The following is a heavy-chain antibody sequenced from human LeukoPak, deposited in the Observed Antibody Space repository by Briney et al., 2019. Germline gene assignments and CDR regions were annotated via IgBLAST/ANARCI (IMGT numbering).Heavy chain of an antibody. CDR2: ISSSGSTI. CDR1: GFTFSSYE. D-gene: IGHD6-13*01. CDR3: AKDGGSSWYYFDY. V-gene: IGHV3-48*03. J-gene: IGHJ4*02. Sequence: GGSLRLSCAASGFTFSSYEMNWVRQAPGKGLEWVSYISSSGSTIYYADSVKGRFTISRDNSKNTLYLQMNSLRAEDTAVYYCAKDGGSSWYYFDYWGQGTLVTVSS.